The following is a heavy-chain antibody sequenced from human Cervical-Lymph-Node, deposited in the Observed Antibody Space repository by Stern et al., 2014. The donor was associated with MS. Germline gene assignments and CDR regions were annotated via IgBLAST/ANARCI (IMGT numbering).Heavy chain of an antibody. Sequence: QVQLGQSGAEVKKPGASVKVSCKASGYSFTDYYMHWVRQAPGQGLEWMGWLNLNTGSTNYAQKFRGRVTMTRDTSMTTAYMDLSRLTSDDTAVYFCARERIVGALLDYWGQGTLLTVSS. J-gene: IGHJ4*02. CDR3: ARERIVGALLDY. V-gene: IGHV1-2*02. CDR2: LNLNTGST. D-gene: IGHD1-26*01. CDR1: GYSFTDYY.